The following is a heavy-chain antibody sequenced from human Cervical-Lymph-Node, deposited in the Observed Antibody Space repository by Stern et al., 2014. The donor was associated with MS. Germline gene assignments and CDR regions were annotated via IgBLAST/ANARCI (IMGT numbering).Heavy chain of an antibody. CDR1: GFTFSSYG. D-gene: IGHD4-23*01. CDR2: IWYDGSNK. CDR3: AREGGNTAEYFQH. Sequence: QLVHSGGGVVQPGRSLRLSCAASGFTFSSYGMHWVRPAPGKGLARVAVIWYDGSNKYYADSVKGRFTISRDNSKNTLYLQMNSLRAEDTAVYYCAREGGNTAEYFQHWGQGTLVTVSS. J-gene: IGHJ1*01. V-gene: IGHV3-33*01.